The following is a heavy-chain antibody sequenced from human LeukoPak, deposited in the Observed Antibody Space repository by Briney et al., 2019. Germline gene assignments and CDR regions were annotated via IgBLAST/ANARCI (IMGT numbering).Heavy chain of an antibody. CDR2: IKSKTDGETT. CDR1: GFTYTNAW. J-gene: IGHJ4*02. CDR3: TTDLGTYYHGSQRLIPIDY. V-gene: IGHV3-15*01. Sequence: GGSLRLSCVDSGFTYTNAWMSWVRQAPGKGLEWIGRIKSKTDGETTNYAEPVRGRFTISRDDSKSAVYLQMNSLKIEDTAVYYCTTDLGTYYHGSQRLIPIDYWGQGTLVTVSS. D-gene: IGHD3-10*01.